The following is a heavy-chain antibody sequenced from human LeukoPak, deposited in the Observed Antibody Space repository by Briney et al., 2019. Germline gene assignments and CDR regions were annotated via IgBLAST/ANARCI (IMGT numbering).Heavy chain of an antibody. CDR3: ARHHLPPVANWYFDL. V-gene: IGHV4-38-2*01. Sequence: PSETLSLTCAVSGYSIGSGYYWGWIRQPPGKGLEWIGSIYHSGSTYYNPSLKSRVTISVDTSKNQFSLKLSSVTAADTAVYYCARHHLPPVANWYFDLWGRGTLVTVSS. CDR1: GYSIGSGYY. J-gene: IGHJ2*01. CDR2: IYHSGST. D-gene: IGHD1-14*01.